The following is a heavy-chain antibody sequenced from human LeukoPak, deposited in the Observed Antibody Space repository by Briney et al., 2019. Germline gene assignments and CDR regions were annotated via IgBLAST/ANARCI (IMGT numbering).Heavy chain of an antibody. J-gene: IGHJ4*02. V-gene: IGHV4-39*01. CDR2: IYYSGST. D-gene: IGHD1-26*01. CDR3: ASFRYSGSYSDY. CDR1: GGSISSSSYY. Sequence: SETLSLTCTVSGGSISSSSYYWGWIRQPPGKGREWIGSIYYSGSTYYNPSLKSRVTISVDTSKNQFSLKLSSVTAADTAVYYCASFRYSGSYSDYWGQGTLVTVSS.